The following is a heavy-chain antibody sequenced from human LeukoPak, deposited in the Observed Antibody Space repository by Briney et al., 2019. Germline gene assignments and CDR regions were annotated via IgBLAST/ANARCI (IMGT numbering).Heavy chain of an antibody. J-gene: IGHJ6*03. CDR3: ARVLRQVAVSGGTYYYYIDV. V-gene: IGHV4-59*01. CDR1: GGSISNYY. Sequence: SETLSLTCTVSGGSISNYYWSWIRQPPGKGVEYIGYIVYSGSTNYNPSLKSRVTMSVDTSKNQFSLKLRSVTAADTALYYCARVLRQVAVSGGTYYYYIDVWGKGTTVTVSS. CDR2: IVYSGST. D-gene: IGHD6-19*01.